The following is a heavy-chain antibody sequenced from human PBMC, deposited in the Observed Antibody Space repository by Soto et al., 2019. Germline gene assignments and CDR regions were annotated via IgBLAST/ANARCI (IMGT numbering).Heavy chain of an antibody. J-gene: IGHJ4*02. V-gene: IGHV1-3*01. CDR3: AKGQGYSGYDYFDY. CDR2: INAGNGNT. CDR1: GYTFTSYA. Sequence: GASVKVSCKASGYTFTSYAMHWVRQAPGQRLEWMGWINAGNGNTKYSQKFQGRVTITRDTSASTAYMELSSLRSEDTAVYYCAKGQGYSGYDYFDYWGQGTLVTVSS. D-gene: IGHD5-12*01.